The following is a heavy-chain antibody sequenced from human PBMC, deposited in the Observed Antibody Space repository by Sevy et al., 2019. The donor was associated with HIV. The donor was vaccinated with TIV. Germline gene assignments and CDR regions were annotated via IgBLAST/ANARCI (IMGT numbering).Heavy chain of an antibody. Sequence: GGSLRVSCTASGFSFSDYGVHWVRQAPGKGLEWVAVISYDGSHKYYADSVKGRFTTSRDNSKNTLYLQMDSLRTEDTAVYYCAKPKGGYDCLQYRGQGTLVTVSS. CDR3: AKPKGGYDCLQY. J-gene: IGHJ4*02. V-gene: IGHV3-30*18. CDR1: GFSFSDYG. CDR2: ISYDGSHK. D-gene: IGHD5-12*01.